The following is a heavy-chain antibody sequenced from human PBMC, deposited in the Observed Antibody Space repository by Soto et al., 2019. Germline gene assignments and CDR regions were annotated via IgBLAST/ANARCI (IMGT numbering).Heavy chain of an antibody. J-gene: IGHJ3*02. CDR2: IYYSGST. D-gene: IGHD6-13*01. CDR1: GGSISSGGYY. V-gene: IGHV4-61*08. CDR3: ARRYSSAFDI. Sequence: ETLSLTCTVSGGSISSGGYYWSWIRQPPGKGLEWIGYIYYSGSTNYNPSLKSRVTISVDTSKNQFSLKLSSVTAADTAVYYCARRYSSAFDIWGQGTMVTVSS.